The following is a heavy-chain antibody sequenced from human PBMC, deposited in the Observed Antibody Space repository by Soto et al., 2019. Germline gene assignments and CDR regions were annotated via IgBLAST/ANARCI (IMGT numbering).Heavy chain of an antibody. CDR3: AGRSSLASVQLFFREISNYNWFDP. D-gene: IGHD1-1*01. CDR2: IHQTGST. J-gene: IGHJ5*02. CDR1: NGSISSPIYY. V-gene: IGHV4-39*01. Sequence: SETLSLTCTVSNGSISSPIYYWGWIRQPPGKGLEWIGSIHQTGSTYYNPSLQGRVTISVDTSKNQFSLKLSSVTAADTAMYFCAGRSSLASVQLFFREISNYNWFDPWGQGTLVTAPQ.